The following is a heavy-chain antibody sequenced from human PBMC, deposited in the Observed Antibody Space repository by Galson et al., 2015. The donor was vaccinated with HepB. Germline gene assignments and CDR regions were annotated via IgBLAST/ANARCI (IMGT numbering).Heavy chain of an antibody. CDR1: GFSFTTTGVG. V-gene: IGHV2-5*02. CDR3: ARITRGLFDY. CDR2: IYWDDDK. Sequence: PALVKPTQTLTLTCTFSGFSFTTTGVGVGWIRQPPGKALEWLALIYWDDDKRYSPSLKSSLTITKDTSTNQVVLTMTNVDPMDTATYYCARITRGLFDYWGQGTLVTVSS. J-gene: IGHJ4*02.